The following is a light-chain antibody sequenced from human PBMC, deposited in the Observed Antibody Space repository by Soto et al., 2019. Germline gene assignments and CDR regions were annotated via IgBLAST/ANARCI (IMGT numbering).Light chain of an antibody. Sequence: QSALTQPASVSGSPGQSITISCTGTSSDFGGYKYVSWYQHHPGKAPKLIIYEVSNRPSGVSNRFSGSKSGNTASLTISGLQAEDEADYYCSSYTSSTSLVFGGGTKLTVL. CDR1: SSDFGGYKY. V-gene: IGLV2-14*01. CDR3: SSYTSSTSLV. J-gene: IGLJ2*01. CDR2: EVS.